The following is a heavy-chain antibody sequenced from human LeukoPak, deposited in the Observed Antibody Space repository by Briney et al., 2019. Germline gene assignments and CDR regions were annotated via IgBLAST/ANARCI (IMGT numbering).Heavy chain of an antibody. Sequence: GGSLRLSCAASGFTFSSYAMSWVRQAPGKGLEWVSAISGSGGSTYYADSVKGRFTISRDNSKNTLYLQMNSLRAEDTAVYYCANQLSRGTMVRGVIISDYWGQGTLVTVSS. V-gene: IGHV3-23*01. J-gene: IGHJ4*02. D-gene: IGHD3-10*01. CDR2: ISGSGGST. CDR3: ANQLSRGTMVRGVIISDY. CDR1: GFTFSSYA.